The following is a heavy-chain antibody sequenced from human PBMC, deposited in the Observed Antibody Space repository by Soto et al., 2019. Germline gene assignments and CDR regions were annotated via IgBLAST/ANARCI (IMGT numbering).Heavy chain of an antibody. V-gene: IGHV1-46*01. CDR1: GYTFSSYY. Sequence: QVQLVQSGAEVKKPGASVKVSCKASGYTFSSYYIHWVRQAPGQGLEWIGIINPNGGSTNYAQNFKGRIHVTRDTSTGTVYMDLSALAPDVTAMYYCARGLGLGDCWGQGTLVAVCS. CDR2: INPNGGST. J-gene: IGHJ4*02. CDR3: ARGLGLGDC. D-gene: IGHD3-9*01.